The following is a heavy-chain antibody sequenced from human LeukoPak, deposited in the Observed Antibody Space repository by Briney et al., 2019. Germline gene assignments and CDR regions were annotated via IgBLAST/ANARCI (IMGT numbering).Heavy chain of an antibody. D-gene: IGHD2-15*01. CDR2: IYYSGST. CDR1: DGSISSYY. V-gene: IGHV4-59*01. CDR3: ARDPGYCSGGSCYFDY. Sequence: SETLSLTCTVSDGSISSYYWSWIRQPPGKGLEWIGYIYYSGSTNYNPSLKSRVTISVDTSKNQFSLKLSSVTAADTAVYYCARDPGYCSGGSCYFDYWGQGTLVTVSS. J-gene: IGHJ4*02.